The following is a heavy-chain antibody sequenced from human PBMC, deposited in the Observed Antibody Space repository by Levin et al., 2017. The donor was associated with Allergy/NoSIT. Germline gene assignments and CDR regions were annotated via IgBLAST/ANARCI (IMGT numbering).Heavy chain of an antibody. CDR1: GFTFSSYA. CDR2: ISSNGGST. J-gene: IGHJ4*02. CDR3: ARDHHSGSYYGQIDY. D-gene: IGHD1-26*01. V-gene: IGHV3-64*01. Sequence: GGSLRLSCAASGFTFSSYAMHWVRQAPGKGLEYVSAISSNGGSTYYANSVKGRFTISRDNSKNTLYLQMGSLRAEDMAVYYCARDHHSGSYYGQIDYWGQGTLVTVSS.